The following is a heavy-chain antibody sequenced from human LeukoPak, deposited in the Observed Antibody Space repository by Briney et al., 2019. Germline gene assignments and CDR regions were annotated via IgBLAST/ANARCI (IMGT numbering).Heavy chain of an antibody. CDR2: ISSSSSYI. V-gene: IGHV3-21*01. D-gene: IGHD4-23*01. Sequence: GGSLRLSCAASGFTFSSYSMNWVRQAPGKGLEWVSSISSSSSYIYYADSVKGRFTISRDNAKNSLYLQMNSLRAEDTAVYYCARAPYGGNSWVLDYWGQGTLVTVSS. CDR3: ARAPYGGNSWVLDY. CDR1: GFTFSSYS. J-gene: IGHJ4*02.